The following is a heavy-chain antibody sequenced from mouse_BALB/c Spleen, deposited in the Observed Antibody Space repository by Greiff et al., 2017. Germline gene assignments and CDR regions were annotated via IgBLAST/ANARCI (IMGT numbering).Heavy chain of an antibody. D-gene: IGHD2-14*01. Sequence: EVKLVESGGGLVKPGGSLKLSCAASGFTFSSYAMSWVRQSPEKRLEWVAEISSGGSYTYYPDTVTGRFTISRDNAKNTLYLEMSSLRSEDTAMYYCAREGRYDVPYAMDYWGQGTSVTVSS. J-gene: IGHJ4*01. CDR2: ISSGGSYT. CDR1: GFTFSSYA. V-gene: IGHV5-9-4*01. CDR3: AREGRYDVPYAMDY.